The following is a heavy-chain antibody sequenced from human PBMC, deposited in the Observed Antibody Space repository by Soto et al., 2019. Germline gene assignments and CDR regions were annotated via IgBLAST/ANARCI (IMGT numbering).Heavy chain of an antibody. CDR3: ARGGKERFRGSGMDV. Sequence: QVQLVQSGAEVKKPGTSVKVSCKVSGGTFSSYAISWVRQPPGQGLEWMGEIISIFGTAMYAQKFQGRVTIIADESASTAYMELSGLRSDDTAVYYCARGGKERFRGSGMDVWGQGTTVTVSS. CDR2: IISIFGTA. J-gene: IGHJ6*02. CDR1: GGTFSSYA. D-gene: IGHD1-1*01. V-gene: IGHV1-69*01.